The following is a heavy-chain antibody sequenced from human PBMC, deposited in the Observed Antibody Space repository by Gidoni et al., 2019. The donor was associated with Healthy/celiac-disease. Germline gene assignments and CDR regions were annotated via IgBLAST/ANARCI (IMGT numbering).Heavy chain of an antibody. D-gene: IGHD3-16*01. CDR3: ARVGRGTGASFDY. CDR2: IGTTGDT. Sequence: EVQLVESGGGLVQPGGSLRLSCAASGFPFSSYDMPWVRQATGKGLEWVSAIGTTGDTYYPGSVKGRFTISRENAKNSLYLQMNSLRAGDTAVYYCARVGRGTGASFDYWGQGTLVTVSS. CDR1: GFPFSSYD. J-gene: IGHJ4*02. V-gene: IGHV3-13*01.